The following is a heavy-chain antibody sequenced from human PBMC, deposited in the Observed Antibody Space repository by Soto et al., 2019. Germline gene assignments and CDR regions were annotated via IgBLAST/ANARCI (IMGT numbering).Heavy chain of an antibody. V-gene: IGHV4-31*03. CDR2: IYYSGST. J-gene: IGHJ4*02. CDR3: ARDVRGFDYFDY. D-gene: IGHD3-16*01. CDR1: GGSISSGGYY. Sequence: SETLSLTCTVSGGSISSGGYYWSWIRQHPGKGLEWIGYIYYSGSTYYNPSLKSRVTISVDTSKNQFSLKLSSVTAADTAVYYCARDVRGFDYFDYWGQGTLVTVSS.